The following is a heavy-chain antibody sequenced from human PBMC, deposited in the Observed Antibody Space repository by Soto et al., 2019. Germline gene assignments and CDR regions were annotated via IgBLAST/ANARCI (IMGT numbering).Heavy chain of an antibody. CDR1: GFTVSSNY. CDR3: ARSGGFYCSSTSCYGHYYYYYMDV. CDR2: IYSGGST. J-gene: IGHJ6*03. D-gene: IGHD2-2*01. Sequence: GGSLRLSCAASGFTVSSNYMSWVRQAPGKGLEWVSVIYSGGSTYYADSVKGRFTISRHNSKNTLYLQMNSLRAEDTAVYYCARSGGFYCSSTSCYGHYYYYYMDVWGKGTTVTVSS. V-gene: IGHV3-53*04.